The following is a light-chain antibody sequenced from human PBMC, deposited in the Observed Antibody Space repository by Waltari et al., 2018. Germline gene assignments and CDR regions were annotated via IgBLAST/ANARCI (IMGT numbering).Light chain of an antibody. CDR2: DAS. Sequence: DIQMTQSPSSLSVSVGDRVTITCQASQDISNYLNWYQQKPGKAPKLLIYDASNLETGVPSRFSGSGSGTDFTFTISSLQPEDIATYYCRQYDNLPPFGPGTKVDIK. V-gene: IGKV1-33*01. J-gene: IGKJ3*01. CDR1: QDISNY. CDR3: RQYDNLPP.